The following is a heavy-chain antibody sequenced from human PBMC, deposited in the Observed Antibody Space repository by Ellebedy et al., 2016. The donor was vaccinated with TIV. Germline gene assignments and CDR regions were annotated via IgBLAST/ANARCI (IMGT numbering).Heavy chain of an antibody. CDR1: GYTFTGYY. J-gene: IGHJ6*02. CDR3: ARDGVVVVAATTRGLCGMDV. CDR2: INPNSGGT. V-gene: IGHV1-2*02. D-gene: IGHD2-15*01. Sequence: ASVKVSXXASGYTFTGYYMHWVRQAPGQGLEWMGWINPNSGGTNYAQKFQGRVTMTRDTSISTAYMELSRLRSDDTAVYYCARDGVVVVAATTRGLCGMDVWGQGTTVTVSS.